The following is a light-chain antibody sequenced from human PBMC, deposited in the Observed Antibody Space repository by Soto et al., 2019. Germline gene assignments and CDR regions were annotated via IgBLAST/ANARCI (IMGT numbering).Light chain of an antibody. Sequence: QSVLTQPPSVSGAPGRRVTISCPGGSSKIGAGYDVHWYQQLPGTAPKLLIYVNTDRPSGVPDRFSGSKSGTSASLAITGLQPEDEADYYCQSYDISLRGYVFGDGTKVTVL. CDR3: QSYDISLRGYV. J-gene: IGLJ1*01. V-gene: IGLV1-40*01. CDR2: VNT. CDR1: SSKIGAGYD.